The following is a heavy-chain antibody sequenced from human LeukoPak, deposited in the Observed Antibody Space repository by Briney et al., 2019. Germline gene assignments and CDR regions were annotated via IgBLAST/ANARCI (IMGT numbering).Heavy chain of an antibody. CDR2: ISAYNGNT. CDR1: GGTFSSYA. Sequence: VASVKVSCKASGGTFSSYAISWVRQAPGQGLEWMGWISAYNGNTNYAQKLQGRVTMTTDTSTSTAYMELRSLRSDDTAVYYCARDSGLRFLEWLPHYYYGMDVWGQGTTVTVSS. CDR3: ARDSGLRFLEWLPHYYYGMDV. J-gene: IGHJ6*02. D-gene: IGHD3-3*01. V-gene: IGHV1-18*01.